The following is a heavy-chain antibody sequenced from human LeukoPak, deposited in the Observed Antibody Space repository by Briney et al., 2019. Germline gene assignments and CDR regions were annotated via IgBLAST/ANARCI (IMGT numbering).Heavy chain of an antibody. CDR1: GGSISSYY. Sequence: PSETLSLTCTVSGGSISSYYWSWIRQPPGKGPEWIGYMYYIGSTKYNPSLKSRVTISIDTSKNQFSLKLSSVTAADTAVYYCARAPAGYCSGGSCYHDDAFDIWGQGTMVTVSS. D-gene: IGHD2-15*01. J-gene: IGHJ3*02. CDR2: MYYIGST. V-gene: IGHV4-59*01. CDR3: ARAPAGYCSGGSCYHDDAFDI.